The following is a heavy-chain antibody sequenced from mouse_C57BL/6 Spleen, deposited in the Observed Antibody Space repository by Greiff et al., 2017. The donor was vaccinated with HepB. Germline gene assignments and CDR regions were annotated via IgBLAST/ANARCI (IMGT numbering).Heavy chain of an antibody. CDR3: ASPVVAHYYAMDY. CDR1: GFNIKDYY. V-gene: IGHV14-2*01. J-gene: IGHJ4*01. D-gene: IGHD1-1*01. Sequence: EVKLQESGAELVKPGASVKLSCTASGFNIKDYYMHWVKQRTEQGLEWIGRIDPEDGETKYAPKFQGKATITADTSSNTAYLQLSSLTSEDTAVYYCASPVVAHYYAMDYWGQGTSVTVSS. CDR2: IDPEDGET.